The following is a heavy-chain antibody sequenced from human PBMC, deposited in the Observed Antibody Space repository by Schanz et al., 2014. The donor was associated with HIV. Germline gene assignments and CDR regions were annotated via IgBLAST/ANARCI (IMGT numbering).Heavy chain of an antibody. V-gene: IGHV3-9*01. D-gene: IGHD3-9*01. J-gene: IGHJ4*02. CDR3: AKETEQLRYLGYFDY. Sequence: EVQLVESGGGLVQPGRSLRLSCAASGFTFDDYAMHWVRQAPGKGLEWVSGISWNSGSIGYADSVKGRFTISRDNAKNSLYLQMNSLRAEDTALYYCAKETEQLRYLGYFDYWGQGTPVTV. CDR2: ISWNSGSI. CDR1: GFTFDDYA.